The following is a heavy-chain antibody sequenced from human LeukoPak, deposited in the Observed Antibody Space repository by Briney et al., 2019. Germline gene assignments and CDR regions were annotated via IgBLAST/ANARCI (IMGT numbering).Heavy chain of an antibody. V-gene: IGHV1-69*04. CDR2: IIPILGIA. J-gene: IGHJ4*02. Sequence: SVKVSCKASGGTFSSYATSWVRQAPGQGLEWMGRIIPILGIANYAQKFQGRVTITADKSTSTAYMELSSLRSEDTAVYYCARHNCGGDCYSGSFDYWGQGTLVTDSS. CDR1: GGTFSSYA. D-gene: IGHD2-21*02. CDR3: ARHNCGGDCYSGSFDY.